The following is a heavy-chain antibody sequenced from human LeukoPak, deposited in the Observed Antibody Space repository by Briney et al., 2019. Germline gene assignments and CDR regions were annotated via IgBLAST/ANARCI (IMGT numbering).Heavy chain of an antibody. D-gene: IGHD2-8*01. Sequence: PSETLSLTCAVSGGSISSGDYYWGWIRQPPGKGLEWIGYIYYSGSTYYNPSLKSRVTISVHTSKNQFSLKLSSVTAADTAMYYCARLMTSFRAFDIWGQGTMVTVSS. CDR2: IYYSGST. CDR3: ARLMTSFRAFDI. CDR1: GGSISSGDYY. J-gene: IGHJ3*02. V-gene: IGHV4-30-4*01.